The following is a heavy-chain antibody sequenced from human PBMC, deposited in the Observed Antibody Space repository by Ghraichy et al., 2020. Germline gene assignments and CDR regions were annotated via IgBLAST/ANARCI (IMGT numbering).Heavy chain of an antibody. CDR1: GFTFSSYG. D-gene: IGHD1-1*01. CDR3: ARDLLEPPYDYGMDV. Sequence: GGSLRLSCAASGFTFSSYGMHWVRQAPGKGLEWVAVIWYDGSNKYYADSVKGRFTISRDNSKNTLYLQMNSLRAEDTAVYYCARDLLEPPYDYGMDVWGQGTTVTVSS. V-gene: IGHV3-33*01. CDR2: IWYDGSNK. J-gene: IGHJ6*02.